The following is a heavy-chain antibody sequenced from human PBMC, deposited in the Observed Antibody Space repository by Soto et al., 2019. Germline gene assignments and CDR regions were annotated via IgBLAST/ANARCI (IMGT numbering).Heavy chain of an antibody. Sequence: QVQLVQSGAEVRMPGSSVKVSCKDSGGTFSTYPINWVRQAPGQGLEWMGGIIPLFGTTNYAQKFKGRVTITADESTSTAYMELSSLRAEDAAVYYCARGATHGSSWYFWFDPWGQGTLFTVSS. D-gene: IGHD6-13*01. J-gene: IGHJ5*02. CDR2: IIPLFGTT. CDR3: ARGATHGSSWYFWFDP. V-gene: IGHV1-69*01. CDR1: GGTFSTYP.